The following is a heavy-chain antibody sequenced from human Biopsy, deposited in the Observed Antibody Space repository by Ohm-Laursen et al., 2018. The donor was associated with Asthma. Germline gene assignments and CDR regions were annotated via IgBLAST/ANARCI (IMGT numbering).Heavy chain of an antibody. D-gene: IGHD4-17*01. J-gene: IGHJ3*02. Sequence: GSLRLSCAASGFSVSSNYMSWVRQVPGKGLEWVSVIYSGGSTYYADSVKGRFTISRDNSKNTLYLQMNSLRAEDTAVYYCAKAIHGDPVDAFDIWGQGTMVTVSS. CDR2: IYSGGST. V-gene: IGHV3-53*01. CDR3: AKAIHGDPVDAFDI. CDR1: GFSVSSNY.